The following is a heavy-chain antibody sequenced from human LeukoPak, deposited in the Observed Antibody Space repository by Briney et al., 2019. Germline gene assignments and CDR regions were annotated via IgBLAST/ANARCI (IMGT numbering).Heavy chain of an antibody. Sequence: PGGSLRLSCAASGFTFSSYEMNWVRQAPGKGLEWVSYISSSGPTIYYADSVKGRFTISRDNAKNSLYLQMNSLRAEDTAVYYCARVRYYYGSGSPDYWGQGTLVTVSS. V-gene: IGHV3-48*03. CDR2: ISSSGPTI. D-gene: IGHD3-10*01. CDR3: ARVRYYYGSGSPDY. CDR1: GFTFSSYE. J-gene: IGHJ4*02.